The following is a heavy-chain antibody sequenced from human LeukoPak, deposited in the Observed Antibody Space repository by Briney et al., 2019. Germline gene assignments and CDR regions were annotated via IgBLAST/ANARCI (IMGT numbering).Heavy chain of an antibody. V-gene: IGHV3-23*01. Sequence: GGSLRLSCVASGFTFSSYTVSWVRQAPGKGLEWVSDISGSGGSTYYADSVKGRFTVSRGNSKSTLYLQMNSLRAEDTAVYYCARGVDTSSWFDYWGQGTLVTVSS. J-gene: IGHJ4*02. CDR2: ISGSGGST. CDR3: ARGVDTSSWFDY. CDR1: GFTFSSYT. D-gene: IGHD6-13*01.